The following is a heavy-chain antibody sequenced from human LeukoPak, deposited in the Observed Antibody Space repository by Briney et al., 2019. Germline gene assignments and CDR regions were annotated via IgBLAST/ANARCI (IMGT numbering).Heavy chain of an antibody. J-gene: IGHJ4*02. D-gene: IGHD3-10*01. CDR3: ASQYSYGSGIDN. CDR1: GASIIGYY. V-gene: IGHV4-4*07. Sequence: SETLSLTCTVSGASIIGYYCTWIRQPAGKGLEWIGCIYTSGSTNYNPSLKSRVTMSVDTSKNQFSLKLSSVTAADTAVYYCASQYSYGSGIDNWGQGTLVTVSS. CDR2: IYTSGST.